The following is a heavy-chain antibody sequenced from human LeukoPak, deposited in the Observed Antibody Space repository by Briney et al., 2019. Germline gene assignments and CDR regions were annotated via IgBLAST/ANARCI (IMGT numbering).Heavy chain of an antibody. CDR3: ATDLSVSRAFDI. Sequence: PGGSLRLSCAVSGFSVSINYMSWVRQAPGKGLEWVSIIYSGGNTYYADSVRGRFTISKDNSKNALYLQMNSLRAEDTAVYYCATDLSVSRAFDIWGQGTMVTVSS. CDR1: GFSVSINY. D-gene: IGHD5/OR15-5a*01. V-gene: IGHV3-53*01. CDR2: IYSGGNT. J-gene: IGHJ3*02.